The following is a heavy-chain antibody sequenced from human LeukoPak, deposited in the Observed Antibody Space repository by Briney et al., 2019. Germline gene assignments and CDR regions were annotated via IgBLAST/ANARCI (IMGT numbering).Heavy chain of an antibody. Sequence: PSETLSLTCTVSGGSISSSSCYWGWIHQPPGKGLEWIGSVYYSGSTYYNPSLKSRVTISVDTSKNQFSLKLSSVTAADTAVYYCARAGLETYYGKSYFDYWGQGTLVTVSS. CDR2: VYYSGST. J-gene: IGHJ4*02. D-gene: IGHD3-10*01. CDR1: GGSISSSSCY. CDR3: ARAGLETYYGKSYFDY. V-gene: IGHV4-39*01.